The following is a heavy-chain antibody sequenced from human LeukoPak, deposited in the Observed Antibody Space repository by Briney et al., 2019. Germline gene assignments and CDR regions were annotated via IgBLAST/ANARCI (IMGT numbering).Heavy chain of an antibody. V-gene: IGHV3-23*01. CDR2: ISGSGGST. Sequence: PGGSLRLSCAASGFTFNSYAMSWVRQAPGKGLEWVSAISGSGGSTYYADSVKGRFTISRDNSKNTLYLQMNSLRAKDTAVYYCAKDRYCSSTSCYKDPFDIWGQGTMVTVSS. CDR3: AKDRYCSSTSCYKDPFDI. J-gene: IGHJ3*02. CDR1: GFTFNSYA. D-gene: IGHD2-2*02.